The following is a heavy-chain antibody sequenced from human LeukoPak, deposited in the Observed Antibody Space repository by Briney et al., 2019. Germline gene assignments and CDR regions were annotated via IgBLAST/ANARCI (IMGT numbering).Heavy chain of an antibody. J-gene: IGHJ4*02. CDR3: ARHNQGYPDY. D-gene: IGHD6-13*01. V-gene: IGHV3-48*01. CDR2: ISSSRSIM. Sequence: GGALRLSCVSSVLIFSYYDMDWVRQAPGKGLEGISYISSSRSIMYYADSVLGRFTVSRDNAENTLYLQMNSLRGDDTAVYYCARHNQGYPDYWGQGTLVTVSS. CDR1: VLIFSYYD.